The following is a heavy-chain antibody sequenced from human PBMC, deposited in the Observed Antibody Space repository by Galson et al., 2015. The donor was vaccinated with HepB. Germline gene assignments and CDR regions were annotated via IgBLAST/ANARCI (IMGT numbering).Heavy chain of an antibody. Sequence: QSGAEVKKPGDSLKISCKGSGSSFPSTWTAWVRRMPGKGLKWMGFTNPDDLDTRYSPSSQAQVTISADKSISTAYLQWSSLKASDTAMYYCARRRSAAAGGRGLDVWGQGTTVTVSS. D-gene: IGHD6-13*01. CDR2: TNPDDLDT. J-gene: IGHJ6*02. CDR1: GSSFPSTW. V-gene: IGHV5-51*02. CDR3: ARRRSAAAGGRGLDV.